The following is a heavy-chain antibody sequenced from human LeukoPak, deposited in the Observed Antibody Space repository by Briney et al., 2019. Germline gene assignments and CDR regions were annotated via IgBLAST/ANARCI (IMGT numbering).Heavy chain of an antibody. Sequence: ASVKVSCKASGYTFTSYDINWVRQATGQGLEWMGWMSPNSDNTGYAQKFQGRVTFTGDTSISTAYMELRSLTSEDTAVYYCARDYGGSSGWFDPWGQGTLVTVSS. CDR3: ARDYGGSSGWFDP. V-gene: IGHV1-8*01. CDR1: GYTFTSYD. CDR2: MSPNSDNT. J-gene: IGHJ5*02. D-gene: IGHD4-23*01.